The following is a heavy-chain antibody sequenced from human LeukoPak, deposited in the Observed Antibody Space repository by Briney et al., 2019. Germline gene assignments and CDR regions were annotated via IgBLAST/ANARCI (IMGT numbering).Heavy chain of an antibody. CDR1: GGTFSSYT. CDR2: IIPILGIA. J-gene: IGHJ3*02. Sequence: EASVKVSCKASGGTFSSYTISWVRQAPGQGLEWIGRIIPILGIANYAQKFQGRVTITADKSTSTASMELSSLRSEDTAVYYCARDYIPGLDAFDIWGQGTMVTVSS. V-gene: IGHV1-69*04. CDR3: ARDYIPGLDAFDI. D-gene: IGHD2-2*02.